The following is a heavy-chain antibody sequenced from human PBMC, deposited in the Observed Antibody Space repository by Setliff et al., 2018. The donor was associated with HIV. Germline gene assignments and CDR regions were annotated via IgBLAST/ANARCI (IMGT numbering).Heavy chain of an antibody. V-gene: IGHV4-61*01. J-gene: IGHJ4*02. CDR3: ARAYSGSFDY. CDR2: IYYSGST. Sequence: PSETLSLTCTVSGDSVSSRSYYWSWIRQPPGKGLEWIGYIYYSGSTKHNPSLKSRVTISLDTSKNQFSLKLSSVTAADTAVYYCARAYSGSFDYWGQGTLVTVSS. CDR1: GDSVSSRSYY. D-gene: IGHD1-26*01.